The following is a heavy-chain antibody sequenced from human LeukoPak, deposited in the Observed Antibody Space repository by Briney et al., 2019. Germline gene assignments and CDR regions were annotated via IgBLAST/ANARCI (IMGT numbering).Heavy chain of an antibody. CDR1: GGSFSSGSYY. CDR2: IYTSGST. CDR3: ARGGGDWGFHQSDY. J-gene: IGHJ4*02. V-gene: IGHV4-61*02. D-gene: IGHD2-21*01. Sequence: SQTLSLTCTVSGGSFSSGSYYWSWIRQPAGKGLEWLGRIYTSGSTNYNPSLKSRVTISVDTSKNQFSVKLSSVTAADTAVYYCARGGGDWGFHQSDYWGQGTLVTVSS.